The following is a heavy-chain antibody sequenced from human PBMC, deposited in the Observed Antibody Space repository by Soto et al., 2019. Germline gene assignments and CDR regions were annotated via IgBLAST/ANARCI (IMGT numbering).Heavy chain of an antibody. Sequence: EVQLVESGGGLVQPGGSLTLSCAVSGVTFSDHYMEWVRQAPGKGLEWVARSRNKAKSYSTDFAASVKGRFTISSDESKNSLYLQMKSLKTEDTAVYYCSILEGAWGQGTLVTVSS. J-gene: IGHJ4*02. CDR3: SILEGA. V-gene: IGHV3-72*01. CDR1: GVTFSDHY. D-gene: IGHD1-26*01. CDR2: SRNKAKSYST.